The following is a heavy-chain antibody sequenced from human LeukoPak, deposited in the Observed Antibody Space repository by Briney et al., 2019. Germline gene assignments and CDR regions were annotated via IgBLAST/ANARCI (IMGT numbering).Heavy chain of an antibody. D-gene: IGHD6-6*01. V-gene: IGHV4-39*01. CDR3: ARRAYSSSSFDY. CDR1: GGSLSSGNHF. CDR2: IYYSGRT. J-gene: IGHJ4*02. Sequence: SETLSLTCTVSGGSLSSGNHFWGWIRQPPGTGLEWIGIIYYSGRTYFNPSLKSRVTISVDTSKNQFSLKLSSVTAADTAVYYCARRAYSSSSFDYWGQGTLVTVSS.